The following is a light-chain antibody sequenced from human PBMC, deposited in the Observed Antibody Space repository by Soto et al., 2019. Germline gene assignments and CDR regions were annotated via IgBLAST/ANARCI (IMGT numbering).Light chain of an antibody. CDR1: QSVSNN. CDR2: SAS. J-gene: IGKJ4*01. CDR3: QQYNEWPLT. V-gene: IGKV3-15*01. Sequence: EIVMTQSPATLSVSPGERATLPCRASQSVSNNLAWYQQKPGQAPRLLIYSASTRATGIPARFSGSASGTEFTLSISSLQSEDFAVYYCQQYNEWPLTFGGGTKVETK.